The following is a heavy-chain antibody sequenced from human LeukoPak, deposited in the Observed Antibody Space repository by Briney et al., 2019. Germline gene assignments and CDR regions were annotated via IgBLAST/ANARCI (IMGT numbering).Heavy chain of an antibody. CDR2: IIPIFGTA. Sequence: SVKVSCKASGGTFSSYAISWVRQAPGQGLEWMGGIIPIFGTANYAQKFQGRVTITADESTSTAYMELSSLRSEDTAVYYCARDRLLRDIVVVPAARVPRYYYYMDVWGKRTTVTVSS. D-gene: IGHD2-2*01. J-gene: IGHJ6*03. V-gene: IGHV1-69*13. CDR3: ARDRLLRDIVVVPAARVPRYYYYMDV. CDR1: GGTFSSYA.